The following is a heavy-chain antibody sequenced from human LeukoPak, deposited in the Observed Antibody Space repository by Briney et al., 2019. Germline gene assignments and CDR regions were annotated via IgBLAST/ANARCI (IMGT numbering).Heavy chain of an antibody. CDR3: ARAGYSSGWDY. J-gene: IGHJ4*02. CDR1: GFTFSSYW. Sequence: GGSLRLSCAASGFTFSSYWMSWVRRAPGKGLEWVANIKQDGSEKYHVDSVKGRFTISRDNAENSLYLQMNSLRGEDTAVYFCARAGYSSGWDYWGQGTLVTVSS. V-gene: IGHV3-7*01. D-gene: IGHD6-19*01. CDR2: IKQDGSEK.